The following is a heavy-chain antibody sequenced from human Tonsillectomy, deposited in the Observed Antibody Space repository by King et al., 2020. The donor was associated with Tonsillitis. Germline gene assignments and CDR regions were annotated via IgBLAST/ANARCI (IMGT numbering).Heavy chain of an antibody. J-gene: IGHJ4*02. D-gene: IGHD3-3*01. CDR2: IKQDGSEK. CDR3: AREEYDFWSGYSGGGY. V-gene: IGHV3-7*04. Sequence: VQLVESGGGLGQPGGSLRLSCAASGFTFSSYWMSWVLQAPGKGLEWVANIKQDGSEKFYVDSVKGRFTISRDNAKNSLYLQMNSLRAEDTAVYYCAREEYDFWSGYSGGGYWGQGTLVTVSS. CDR1: GFTFSSYW.